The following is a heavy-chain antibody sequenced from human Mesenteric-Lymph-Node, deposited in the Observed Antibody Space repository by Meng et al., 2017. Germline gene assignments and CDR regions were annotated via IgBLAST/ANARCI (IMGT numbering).Heavy chain of an antibody. Sequence: GESLKISCAASGFTFTYAWMGWVRQVPGKGLEWVGHIKSETHGGTIDYAAPVKGRFTISRDDSKNTVYLQLSSLKSEDTAVYYCAKMWFLGYFDDWGQGTLVTVSS. J-gene: IGHJ4*02. D-gene: IGHD3-22*01. CDR2: IKSETHGGTI. V-gene: IGHV3-15*01. CDR1: GFTFTYAW. CDR3: AKMWFLGYFDD.